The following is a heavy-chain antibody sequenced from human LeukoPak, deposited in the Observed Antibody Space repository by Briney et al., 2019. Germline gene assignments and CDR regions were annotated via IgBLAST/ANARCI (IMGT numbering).Heavy chain of an antibody. J-gene: IGHJ5*02. CDR2: ISSNGGST. CDR1: GFTSSSYA. Sequence: PGGSLRLSCSASGFTSSSYAMHWVRQAPGKGLEYVSAISSNGGSTYYADSVKGRFTISRDNSKNTLYLQMSSLRAEDTAVYYCVKEDSSSWYGNWFDPWGQGTLVTVSS. V-gene: IGHV3-64D*06. D-gene: IGHD6-13*01. CDR3: VKEDSSSWYGNWFDP.